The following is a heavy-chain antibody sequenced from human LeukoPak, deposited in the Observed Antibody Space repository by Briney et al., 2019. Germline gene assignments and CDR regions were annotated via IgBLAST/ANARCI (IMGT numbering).Heavy chain of an antibody. CDR1: GYTFTSYG. Sequence: ASVKVSCKASGYTFTSYGISWVRQAPGQGLEWMGRIIPIFGIANYAQKFQGRVTITADKSTSTAYMELSSLRSEDTAVYYCARRGYCSGGSCYGGFDPWGQGTLVTVSS. CDR3: ARRGYCSGGSCYGGFDP. J-gene: IGHJ5*02. D-gene: IGHD2-15*01. CDR2: IIPIFGIA. V-gene: IGHV1-69*04.